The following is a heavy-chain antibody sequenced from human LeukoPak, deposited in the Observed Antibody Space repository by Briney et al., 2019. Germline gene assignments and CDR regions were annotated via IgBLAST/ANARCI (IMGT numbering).Heavy chain of an antibody. CDR2: IWYDGSNK. J-gene: IGHJ4*02. CDR3: ARDPVGATGSFDY. CDR1: GFTFSSYG. D-gene: IGHD1-26*01. Sequence: GGSLRLSCAASGFTFSSYGMHWVGQAPGKGLEWVAVIWYDGSNKYYADSVKGRFTISRDNSKNTLYLQMNSLRAEDTAVYYCARDPVGATGSFDYWGQGTLVTVSS. V-gene: IGHV3-33*01.